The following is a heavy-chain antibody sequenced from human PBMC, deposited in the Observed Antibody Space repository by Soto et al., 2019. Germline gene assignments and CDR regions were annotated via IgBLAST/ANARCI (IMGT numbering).Heavy chain of an antibody. CDR2: INPNSGGT. Sequence: QVQLVQSGAEVKKPGASVKVSCKASGYTFTGYYMHWVRQAPGQGLEWMGWINPNSGGTNYAQKFQGWXXMXRXKSISTAYMELSRLRSDDTAVYYCARSSYGETAFDSWGQGTLVTVSS. V-gene: IGHV1-2*04. CDR3: ARSSYGETAFDS. CDR1: GYTFTGYY. D-gene: IGHD5-18*01. J-gene: IGHJ4*02.